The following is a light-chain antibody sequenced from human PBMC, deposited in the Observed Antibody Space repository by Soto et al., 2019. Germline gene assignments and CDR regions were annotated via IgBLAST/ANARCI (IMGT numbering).Light chain of an antibody. CDR2: DVN. CDR3: TSWTTSTTMI. V-gene: IGLV2-14*03. CDR1: SSDIGAYHF. J-gene: IGLJ2*01. Sequence: QSVLTQPASVSGSPGQSITISCTGTSSDIGAYHFVAWYQQHPGKAPKLMLYDVNIRPSGVSNRFSGSKSGNTASLTISGLQAEDEADYYCTSWTTSTTMIFGGGTK.